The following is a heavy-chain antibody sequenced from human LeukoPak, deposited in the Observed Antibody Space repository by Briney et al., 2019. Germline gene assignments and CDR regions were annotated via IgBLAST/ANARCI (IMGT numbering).Heavy chain of an antibody. J-gene: IGHJ4*02. CDR3: ATYRQVLLPFES. CDR2: IFPSGGEI. CDR1: GFTFSSHG. D-gene: IGHD2-8*02. V-gene: IGHV3-23*01. Sequence: QPGGTLRLSCVASGFTFSSHGMNWVRQPPGKGLEWVSSIFPSGGEIHYADSVRGRFTISRDNSKSTLSLQMNSLRAEDTAIYYCATYRQVLLPFESWGQGTLVTVSS.